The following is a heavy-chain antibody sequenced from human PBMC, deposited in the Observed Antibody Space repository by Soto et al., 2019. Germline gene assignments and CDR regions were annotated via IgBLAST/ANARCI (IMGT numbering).Heavy chain of an antibody. J-gene: IGHJ1*01. V-gene: IGHV1-69*01. CDR1: GGTFSGYA. Sequence: QAQLMQSGAEVKEPGSSVKVSCKASGGTFSGYAISWVRQAPGQGLEWLGGIIPIFGITNYAQKFQNRLTIGADESSATVYMDLRSLTSEDSAIYYCARDPRSITGTTSSEDFQHWGQGTLVSV. CDR3: ARDPRSITGTTSSEDFQH. D-gene: IGHD1-1*01. CDR2: IIPIFGIT.